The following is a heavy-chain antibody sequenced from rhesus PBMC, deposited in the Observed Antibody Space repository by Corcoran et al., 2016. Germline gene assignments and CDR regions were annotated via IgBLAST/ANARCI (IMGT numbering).Heavy chain of an antibody. CDR2: SYGSSTST. V-gene: IGHV4S10*01. Sequence: QVQLQESGPGVVKPSETLSLTCAVSGGSISDSYRWSWIRQPPGKGLEWIGYSYGSSTSTNYNPSLKSLVTISKDTSKNQFSLKLSSVTAADTAVYYCARDPVLGDFDYWGQGVLVTVSS. CDR1: GGSISDSYR. CDR3: ARDPVLGDFDY. J-gene: IGHJ4*01.